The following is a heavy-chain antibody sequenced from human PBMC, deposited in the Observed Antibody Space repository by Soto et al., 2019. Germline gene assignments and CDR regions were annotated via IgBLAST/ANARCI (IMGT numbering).Heavy chain of an antibody. V-gene: IGHV4-61*01. CDR3: ARTRYSSSLLPFY. CDR1: VGSVSSGSSY. CDR2: IYSSGST. D-gene: IGHD6-13*01. J-gene: IGHJ4*02. Sequence: RSLTCTVSVGSVSSGSSYWSWLRQPPGKGLEWIGYIYSSGSTNHNPSLKSRVTISVDTSKNQFSLKLSSVTAADTAVYYCARTRYSSSLLPFYWAQGTLVTTYS.